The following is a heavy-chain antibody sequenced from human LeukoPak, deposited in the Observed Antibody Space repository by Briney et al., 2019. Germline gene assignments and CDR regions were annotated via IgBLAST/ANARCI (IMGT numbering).Heavy chain of an antibody. CDR3: ARVGYHGSGSFDY. D-gene: IGHD3-10*01. CDR2: ISPTGYTI. CDR1: TFSFNNYE. Sequence: PGGSLRLSCAASTFSFNNYEMNWVRQAPGQGLEWVSYISPTGYTIYYADSVKGRFTISRDSAKNSLYLQMSSLRAEDTAVYYCARVGYHGSGSFDYWGQGTLVTVSS. J-gene: IGHJ4*02. V-gene: IGHV3-48*03.